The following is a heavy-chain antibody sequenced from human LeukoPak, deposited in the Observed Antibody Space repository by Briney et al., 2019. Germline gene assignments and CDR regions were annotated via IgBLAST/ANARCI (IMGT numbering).Heavy chain of an antibody. D-gene: IGHD2-2*01. V-gene: IGHV1-2*02. J-gene: IGHJ4*02. CDR3: ARERFAVVPAAPDY. CDR1: GYTFTGYY. CDR2: INPNSGGT. Sequence: ASVKVSCKASGYTFTGYYMHWVRQAPGQGLEWMGWINPNSGGTNYAQKFQGRVTMTRDTSISTAYMELSRLRSDDTAVYYCARERFAVVPAAPDYWGQGTLVTVSS.